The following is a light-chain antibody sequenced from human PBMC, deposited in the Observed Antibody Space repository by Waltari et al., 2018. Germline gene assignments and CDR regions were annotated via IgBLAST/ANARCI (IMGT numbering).Light chain of an antibody. J-gene: IGKJ2*01. CDR3: HQYNEWPYT. CDR1: QYVGWK. V-gene: IGKV3-15*01. CDR2: YTS. Sequence: EIVMTQSPVTLSVSPGDRVTLSCGASQYVGWKVGWDQQRPGQGPTLLIYYTSTRATGVPARFSGSGSGTEFTLTISSLQSEDVAVYHCHQYNEWPYTFAQGTKLEL.